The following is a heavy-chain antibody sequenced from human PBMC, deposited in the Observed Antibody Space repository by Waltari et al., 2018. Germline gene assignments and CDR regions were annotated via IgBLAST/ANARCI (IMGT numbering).Heavy chain of an antibody. V-gene: IGHV3-53*01. Sequence: EVQLVASGGGLIQPGGSLRLSCAASGFIVISNYRSGVRQAPGRGLEWVSLIYSGGSTYYADSVKGRFTISRDNSKNTLYLQMDSLSVEDTAVYYCARWQQWPVRAFDYWGQGTLVTVSS. D-gene: IGHD6-19*01. J-gene: IGHJ4*02. CDR2: IYSGGST. CDR3: ARWQQWPVRAFDY. CDR1: GFIVISNY.